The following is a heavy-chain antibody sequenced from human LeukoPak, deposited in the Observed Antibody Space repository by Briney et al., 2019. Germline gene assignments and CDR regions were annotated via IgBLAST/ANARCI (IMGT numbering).Heavy chain of an antibody. CDR1: EFTFRNYW. J-gene: IGHJ4*02. Sequence: PGGSLRLSCAASEFTFRNYWMSWVRQAPGKGLEWVANIKQDGSEKYYVDSVKGRFTISRDNAKNSLYLQMNSLRAEDTAVYYCARGVSYYFDYWGQGTLVTVSS. CDR2: IKQDGSEK. V-gene: IGHV3-7*04. D-gene: IGHD3-22*01. CDR3: ARGVSYYFDY.